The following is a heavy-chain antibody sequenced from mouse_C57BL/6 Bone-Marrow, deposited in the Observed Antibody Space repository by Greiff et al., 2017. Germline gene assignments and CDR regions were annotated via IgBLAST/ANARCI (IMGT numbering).Heavy chain of an antibody. Sequence: QVQLKQSGAELARPGASVKLSCKASGYTFTSYGISWVKQRTGQGLEWIGEIYPRSGNTYYNEKFKGKATLTADKSSSTAYMELRSLTSEDSAVYFCAREEFITVPYYYAMDYWGQGTSVTVAS. CDR3: AREEFITVPYYYAMDY. D-gene: IGHD1-1*01. CDR2: IYPRSGNT. J-gene: IGHJ4*01. V-gene: IGHV1-81*01. CDR1: GYTFTSYG.